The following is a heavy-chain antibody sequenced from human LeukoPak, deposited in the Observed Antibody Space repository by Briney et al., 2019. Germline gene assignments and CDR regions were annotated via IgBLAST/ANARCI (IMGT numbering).Heavy chain of an antibody. CDR1: GGSFSGYY. V-gene: IGHV4-34*01. D-gene: IGHD6-19*01. J-gene: IGHJ6*03. Sequence: SETLSLTCAVYGGSFSGYYWSWIRQPPGKGLEWIGEINHSGSTNYNPSLKSRVTISVDTSKNQFSLKLSSVTAADTAVYYCARVRTWLGTYYYYYYYMDVWGKGTTVTVSS. CDR2: INHSGST. CDR3: ARVRTWLGTYYYYYYYMDV.